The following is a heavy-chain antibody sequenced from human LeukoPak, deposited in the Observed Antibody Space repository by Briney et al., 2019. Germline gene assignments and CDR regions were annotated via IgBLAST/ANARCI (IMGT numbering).Heavy chain of an antibody. CDR3: ARGRSGSYYVSAFDI. D-gene: IGHD1-26*01. CDR2: ISAYNGNT. V-gene: IGHV1-18*01. Sequence: AASVKVSCKASGYTFTSYGISWVRQAPGQGLEWMGWISAYNGNTNYAQKLQGRVTMTTDTSTSTAYMELRSLRSDDTAVYYCARGRSGSYYVSAFDIWGQGTMVTVSS. J-gene: IGHJ3*02. CDR1: GYTFTSYG.